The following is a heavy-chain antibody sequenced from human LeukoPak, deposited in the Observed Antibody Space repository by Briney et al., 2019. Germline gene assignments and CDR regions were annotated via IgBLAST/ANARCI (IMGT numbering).Heavy chain of an antibody. Sequence: GGSLRLSCAASGFTFDDYAMHWVRQAPGKGLEWVSGISWNSGSIGYADPVKGRFTISRDNAKNSLYLQMNSLRAEDTALYYCATGYDSSGYRLFDYWGQGTLVTVSS. CDR2: ISWNSGSI. J-gene: IGHJ4*02. CDR3: ATGYDSSGYRLFDY. CDR1: GFTFDDYA. D-gene: IGHD3-22*01. V-gene: IGHV3-9*01.